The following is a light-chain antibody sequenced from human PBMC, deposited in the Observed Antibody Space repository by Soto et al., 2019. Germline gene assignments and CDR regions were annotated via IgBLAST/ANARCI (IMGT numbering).Light chain of an antibody. V-gene: IGLV2-8*01. J-gene: IGLJ2*01. CDR2: EVS. Sequence: QSALTQPPSASGSPGQSVTISCTGTSSDIGAYIYVSWYQQHPGKAPKLMISEVSRRPSGVPERFSGSKSGNTASLTVSGLQADDEAHYYCSSYAGSYTSVVFGGGTKLTVL. CDR1: SSDIGAYIY. CDR3: SSYAGSYTSVV.